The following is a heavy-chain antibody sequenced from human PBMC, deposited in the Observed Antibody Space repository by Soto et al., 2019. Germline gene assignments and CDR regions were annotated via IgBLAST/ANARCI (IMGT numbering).Heavy chain of an antibody. Sequence: ASVKVSCKASGYTFTSHFLHWVRLAPGQGLEWLGVINPIGGGATYAQKFQGRVTFTRDTSTSTVNMGLHDLTSDDTALYFCARALRRKAFDFWGQETLVTVSS. CDR3: ARALRRKAFDF. V-gene: IGHV1-46*01. CDR1: GYTFTSHF. CDR2: INPIGGGA. J-gene: IGHJ4*02.